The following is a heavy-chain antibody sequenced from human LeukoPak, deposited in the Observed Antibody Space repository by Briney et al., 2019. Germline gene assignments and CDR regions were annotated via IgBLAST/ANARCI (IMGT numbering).Heavy chain of an antibody. CDR3: ARPRGYSYGYYYYYGMDV. CDR2: IYYSGST. J-gene: IGHJ6*02. CDR1: GGSISSSSYY. V-gene: IGHV4-39*01. Sequence: SETLSLTCTVSGGSISSSSYYWGWIRQPPGKGLEWIGSIYYSGSTYYNPSLKGRVTISVDTSKNQFSLKLSSVTAADTAVYYCARPRGYSYGYYYYYGMDVWGQGTTVTVSS. D-gene: IGHD5-18*01.